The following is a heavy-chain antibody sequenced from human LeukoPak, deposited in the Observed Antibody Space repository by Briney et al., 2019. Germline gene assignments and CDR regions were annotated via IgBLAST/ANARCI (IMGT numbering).Heavy chain of an antibody. CDR2: ISGHNGNT. D-gene: IGHD3-9*01. Sequence: GASVKVSCMASGYTFTTYGLSWVRQARGQGLEWMGWISGHNGNTNYAHKFQGRVSMTTDTPTRTAYMELKSLRSDDTAVYYCVLGDILTGYWAEYFAYWGQGTLVTVSS. V-gene: IGHV1-18*01. J-gene: IGHJ4*02. CDR3: VLGDILTGYWAEYFAY. CDR1: GYTFTTYG.